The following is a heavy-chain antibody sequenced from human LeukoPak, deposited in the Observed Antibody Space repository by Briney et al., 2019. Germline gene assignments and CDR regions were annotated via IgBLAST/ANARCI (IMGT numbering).Heavy chain of an antibody. CDR1: GFTFSSYW. J-gene: IGHJ6*02. CDR2: IKQDGSEK. Sequence: PGGSLRLSCAASGFTFSSYWMSWVRQAPGKGLEWVATIKQDGSEKYYVDSVKGRFTISRDNAKNSLYLQMNSLRAEDTAVYYCARDWYSSSSYYYYYGMDVWGQGTTVTVSS. D-gene: IGHD6-6*01. V-gene: IGHV3-7*01. CDR3: ARDWYSSSSYYYYYGMDV.